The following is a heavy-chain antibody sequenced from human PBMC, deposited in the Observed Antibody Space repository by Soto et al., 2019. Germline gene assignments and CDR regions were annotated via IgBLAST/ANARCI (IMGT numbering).Heavy chain of an antibody. J-gene: IGHJ4*02. CDR3: ARGIASRDTY. CDR1: GFTLSAYW. CDR2: INEDGSVR. V-gene: IGHV3-7*01. D-gene: IGHD6-6*01. Sequence: EVQLVESGGGLVQPGGSLRLSCAASGFTLSAYWMTWVRQAPGKGLEWVANINEDGSVRYYVDSVKGRFTISADNSENSFLLQMTSLRGYDTAVYYGARGIASRDTYWGRGTLVTVSS.